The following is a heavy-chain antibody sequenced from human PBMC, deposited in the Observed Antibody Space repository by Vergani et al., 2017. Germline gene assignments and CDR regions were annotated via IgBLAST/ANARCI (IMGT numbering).Heavy chain of an antibody. J-gene: IGHJ5*02. V-gene: IGHV4-39*01. CDR2: ISSSGSP. CDR3: GRSGLISPRNWFDP. Sequence: QVQLEESGPGLVKPSETLSLSCRVSGDSISRSHYYWGFIRQPPGKGLEWIGSISSSGSPYYNPTLKSRLAFSVDTSKNQFSLKLSSVTAADTAVYYCGRSGLISPRNWFDPWGQGTLVTVSS. D-gene: IGHD2-15*01. CDR1: GDSISRSHYY.